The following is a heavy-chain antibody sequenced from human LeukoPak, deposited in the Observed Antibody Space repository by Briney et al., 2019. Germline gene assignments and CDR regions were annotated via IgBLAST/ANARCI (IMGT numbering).Heavy chain of an antibody. V-gene: IGHV3-30*03. CDR3: ARDKMIFDSSGYFHDAFDI. D-gene: IGHD3-22*01. CDR2: ISYDGSSK. CDR1: GFTFSSFG. J-gene: IGHJ3*02. Sequence: GGSLRLSCAASGFTFSSFGMHWVRQAPGKGLEWVAGISYDGSSKYYADSVKGRFTISRDNSRNTLYLQMNSLRAEDTAVYYCARDKMIFDSSGYFHDAFDIWGQGTMVTVSS.